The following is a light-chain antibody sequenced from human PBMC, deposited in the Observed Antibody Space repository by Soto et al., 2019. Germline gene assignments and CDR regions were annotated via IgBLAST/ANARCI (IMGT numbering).Light chain of an antibody. V-gene: IGKV1-6*01. J-gene: IGKJ1*01. Sequence: ALQMTQAPSSLSASVTDRVTITCRASQDIKNDLGWYQQKPGKAPELLIYAASSLQSGVPSRFSGSGSGTHLTITISSLQPEDGATYDCLHDYSFPWTFGQGTKVDIK. CDR2: AAS. CDR3: LHDYSFPWT. CDR1: QDIKND.